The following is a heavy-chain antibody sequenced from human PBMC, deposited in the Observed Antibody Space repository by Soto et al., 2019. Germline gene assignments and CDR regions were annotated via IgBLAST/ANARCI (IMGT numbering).Heavy chain of an antibody. CDR3: ARDLHSGGKYWDFDI. CDR1: GYTFTHYG. Sequence: QVQLVQAGAEVKKPGASVKVSCKASGYTFTHYGITWVRHAPGQGLEWMGWINSFSGDTNYPQKLQGRLTMTTDTSTNTVYMELRTLRSDDTAVYYCARDLHSGGKYWDFDIWGRGTLVTVSS. V-gene: IGHV1-18*01. J-gene: IGHJ2*01. D-gene: IGHD2-15*01. CDR2: INSFSGDT.